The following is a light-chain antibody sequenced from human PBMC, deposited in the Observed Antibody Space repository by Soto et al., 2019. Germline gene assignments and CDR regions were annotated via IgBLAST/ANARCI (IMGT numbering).Light chain of an antibody. CDR3: QLRSNWPPLT. Sequence: EIVLTQSPGTLSLSPWERATLSCRASQSVSSSYLAWYQQKPGQAPRPLIYGASSGATGIPDRFSGSGSGTDFTLAISSLEPEDFAVYYCQLRSNWPPLTFGGGTKVDIK. CDR1: QSVSSSY. J-gene: IGKJ4*01. CDR2: GAS. V-gene: IGKV3D-20*02.